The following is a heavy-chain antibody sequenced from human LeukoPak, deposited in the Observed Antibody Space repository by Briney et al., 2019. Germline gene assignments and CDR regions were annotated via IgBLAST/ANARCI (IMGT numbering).Heavy chain of an antibody. V-gene: IGHV1-69*13. D-gene: IGHD4-17*01. Sequence: SVKVSYKASGGTFSSYAISWVRQAPGQGLEWMGGIIPIFGTANYAQKFQGRVTITADESTSTAYMELSSLRFEDTAVYYCARDALVTTYAFDIWGQGTMVTVSS. J-gene: IGHJ3*02. CDR3: ARDALVTTYAFDI. CDR2: IIPIFGTA. CDR1: GGTFSSYA.